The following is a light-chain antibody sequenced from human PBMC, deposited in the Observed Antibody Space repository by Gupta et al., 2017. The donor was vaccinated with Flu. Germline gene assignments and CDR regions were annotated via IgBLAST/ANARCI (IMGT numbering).Light chain of an antibody. V-gene: IGKV1-5*03. CDR3: QQYNNYSLM. Sequence: DIQLTQSPPTLYASVEDRVTITCRASQSIRNWLAWYQQKPGKAPKLVIYKASKGEGGVPSRFSGSGSGTEFTLTISSLQPEDFAVYYCQQYNNYSLMFGQGTRVEIK. CDR1: QSIRNW. CDR2: KAS. J-gene: IGKJ1*01.